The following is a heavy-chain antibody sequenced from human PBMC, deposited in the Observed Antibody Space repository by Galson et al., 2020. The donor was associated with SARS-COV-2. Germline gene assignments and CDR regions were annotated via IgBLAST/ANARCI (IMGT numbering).Heavy chain of an antibody. CDR1: GFTFSNYW. V-gene: IGHV3-74*01. J-gene: IGHJ4*02. Sequence: GESLKISCAASGFTFSNYWMHWVRQAPGKGLVWVSRISGDGSSTTYADSVKGRFTISRDNAKNTLYLQMNSLRAEDTAVYYCARAGGKSGYARPNNLDYWGQGTLVTVSS. D-gene: IGHD5-12*01. CDR2: ISGDGSST. CDR3: ARAGGKSGYARPNNLDY.